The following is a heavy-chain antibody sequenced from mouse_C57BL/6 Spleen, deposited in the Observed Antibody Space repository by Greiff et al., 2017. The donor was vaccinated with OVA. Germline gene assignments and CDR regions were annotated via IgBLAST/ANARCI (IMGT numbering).Heavy chain of an antibody. J-gene: IGHJ4*01. D-gene: IGHD1-1*01. Sequence: VQLQQSGAELVKPGASVKMSCKASGYTFTSYWITWVKQRPGQGLEWIGDIYPGSGSTNYNEKFKSKATLTVDTSSSTAYMQLSSLTSEDSAVYYCARKGAHYYGDAMDYWGQGTSVTVSS. CDR3: ARKGAHYYGDAMDY. V-gene: IGHV1-55*01. CDR1: GYTFTSYW. CDR2: IYPGSGST.